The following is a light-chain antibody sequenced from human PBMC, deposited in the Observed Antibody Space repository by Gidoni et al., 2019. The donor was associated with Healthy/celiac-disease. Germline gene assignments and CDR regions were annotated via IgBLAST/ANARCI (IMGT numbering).Light chain of an antibody. CDR3: QQSYSTPRT. J-gene: IGKJ4*01. Sequence: DIQMTQSPSSLSASVGDRVTITCRASQSISSYLNWYQQKPGKAPKLLIYAASSLQSGVPSSFSGSGSVTDFTLTISSRQPEDFATYYCQQSYSTPRTFGGGTKVEIK. CDR2: AAS. V-gene: IGKV1-39*01. CDR1: QSISSY.